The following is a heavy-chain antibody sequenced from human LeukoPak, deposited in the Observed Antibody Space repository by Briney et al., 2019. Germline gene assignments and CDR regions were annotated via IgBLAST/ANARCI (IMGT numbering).Heavy chain of an antibody. Sequence: GGALRLSCAASGFTFSSYAMSWVRQAPGKGLEWVSAISGSGGSTYYADSVKGRFTISRDNSKNTLYLQMNSLRAEDTAVYYCAKGQDQWELLRVNFDYWGQGTLVTVSS. CDR2: ISGSGGST. V-gene: IGHV3-23*01. CDR3: AKGQDQWELLRVNFDY. J-gene: IGHJ4*02. CDR1: GFTFSSYA. D-gene: IGHD1-26*01.